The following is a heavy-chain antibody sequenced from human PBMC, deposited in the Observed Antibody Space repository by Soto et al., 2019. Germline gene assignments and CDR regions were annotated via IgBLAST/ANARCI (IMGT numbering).Heavy chain of an antibody. CDR3: AKDYYGSGSYYTEYYFDY. V-gene: IGHV3-23*01. J-gene: IGHJ4*02. CDR2: ISGSGGST. D-gene: IGHD3-10*01. Sequence: GSLRLSCAASGFTFSSYAMSWVRQAAGKGLEWVSAISGSGGSTYYADSVKGRFTISRDNSKNTLYLQMNSLRAEDTAVYYCAKDYYGSGSYYTEYYFDYWGQGALVTVSS. CDR1: GFTFSSYA.